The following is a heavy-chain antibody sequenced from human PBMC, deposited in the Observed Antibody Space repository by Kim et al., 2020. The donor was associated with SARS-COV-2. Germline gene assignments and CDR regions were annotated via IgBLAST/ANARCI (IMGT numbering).Heavy chain of an antibody. J-gene: IGHJ6*02. CDR2: IHQSGSS. CDR3: ARGRAGVVPAPILGIGPHYDYFLMDV. Sequence: SETLSLTCAVYGGAFSGHYWSWIRQPPGKGLEWIGKIHQSGSSSDNPSLKSRVTVSVDTSNNQFSLKLTSVTAADTGSYYCARGRAGVVPAPILGIGPHYDYFLMDVWGHGNMVIVSS. CDR1: GGAFSGHY. V-gene: IGHV4-34*01. D-gene: IGHD2-2*01.